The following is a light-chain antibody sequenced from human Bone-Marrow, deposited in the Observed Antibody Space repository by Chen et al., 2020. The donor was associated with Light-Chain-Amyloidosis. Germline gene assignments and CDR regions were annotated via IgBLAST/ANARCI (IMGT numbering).Light chain of an antibody. V-gene: IGLV3-21*02. J-gene: IGLJ3*02. CDR3: QVWDRSSDRPV. CDR2: DDS. Sequence: SYVLTQPSSVSVAPGQMATIACGGKNIGSTSVHWYQQTPGQAPLLVVYDDSDRPSGIPERLSGSNSGNTATLTISRVEAGDEADYYCQVWDRSSDRPVFGGGTKLTVL. CDR1: NIGSTS.